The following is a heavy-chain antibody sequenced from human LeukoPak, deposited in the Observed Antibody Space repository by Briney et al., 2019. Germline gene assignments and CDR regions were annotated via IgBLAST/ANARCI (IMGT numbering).Heavy chain of an antibody. CDR1: GGSISSSSYS. CDR3: ARQGSGRSSDY. J-gene: IGHJ4*02. Sequence: SETLSLTCTVSGGSISSSSYSWGWIRQPPGKGLEWIGSIHYSGSTFYNPSLKSRVTISVDTSKNQFSLKLSSVTAADTAVYYCARQGSGRSSDYWGQGTLVTVSS. D-gene: IGHD1-26*01. CDR2: IHYSGST. V-gene: IGHV4-39*01.